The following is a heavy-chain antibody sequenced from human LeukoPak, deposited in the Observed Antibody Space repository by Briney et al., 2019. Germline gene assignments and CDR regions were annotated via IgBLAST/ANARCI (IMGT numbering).Heavy chain of an antibody. CDR3: VKGCSYTGCYTSEY. V-gene: IGHV3-53*01. Sequence: PGGSLRLSCAASGFTVSSNSMTWVRQAPGKGLEWVSILYNGGGANYADSVKGRFTISRDNSKNTLYMQMNSLRVEDTAVYYCVKGCSYTGCYTSEYWGQGTLVTVSS. CDR2: LYNGGGA. CDR1: GFTVSSNS. D-gene: IGHD2-2*01. J-gene: IGHJ4*02.